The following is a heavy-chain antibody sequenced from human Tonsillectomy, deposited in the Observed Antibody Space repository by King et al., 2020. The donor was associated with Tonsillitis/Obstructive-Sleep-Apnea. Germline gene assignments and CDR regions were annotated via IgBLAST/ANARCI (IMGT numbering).Heavy chain of an antibody. V-gene: IGHV3-11*05. CDR2: ISSSSSYT. CDR3: ARDRSSPIYSRSSFCYVDY. J-gene: IGHJ4*02. CDR1: GFTFSDYY. Sequence: VQLVESGGGLVKPGGSLRLSCAASGFTFSDYYMSWIRQAPGKGLEWVSYISSSSSYTHYADSVKGRFTISRDSAKNSLYLQMNSLRAEDTAVYYCARDRSSPIYSRSSFCYVDYWGQGTLVTVSS. D-gene: IGHD6-6*01.